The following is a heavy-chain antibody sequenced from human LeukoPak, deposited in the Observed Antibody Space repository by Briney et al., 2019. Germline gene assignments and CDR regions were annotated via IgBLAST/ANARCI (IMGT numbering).Heavy chain of an antibody. V-gene: IGHV3-66*01. Sequence: GGSLRLSCAASGFTVSSRFMSWVRQAPGKGLEWVSLVQSGGSTFYADSVQGRFTISRDNSKNMLYLQMNSLRAQDTAVYYCARGLSGNTQPVGPWGPGTPGTVAS. D-gene: IGHD3-9*01. J-gene: IGHJ5*02. CDR1: GFTVSSRF. CDR3: ARGLSGNTQPVGP. CDR2: VQSGGST.